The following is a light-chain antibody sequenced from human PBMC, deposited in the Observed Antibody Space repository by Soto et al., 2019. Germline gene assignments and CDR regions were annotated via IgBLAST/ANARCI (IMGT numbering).Light chain of an antibody. CDR1: TSNLGAGYD. Sequence: QSVLTQPPSVSGAPGQRVTLSCTGNTSNLGAGYDVHWYQQLPGAAPKLVIFGNRNRPSGVPERFSGSKSGTSASLAITGLQADDEADYYCQAYDYSLTASVFGGGTKLTVL. CDR2: GNR. V-gene: IGLV1-40*01. J-gene: IGLJ3*02. CDR3: QAYDYSLTASV.